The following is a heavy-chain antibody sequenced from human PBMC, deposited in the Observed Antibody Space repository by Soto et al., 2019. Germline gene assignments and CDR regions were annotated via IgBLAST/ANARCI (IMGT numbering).Heavy chain of an antibody. D-gene: IGHD3-22*01. CDR1: GYNFISYG. CDR2: ISGYNGNT. Sequence: QVQLVQSGAEVKKPGASVKVSCKASGYNFISYGITWVRPAPGQGLEWMGWISGYNGNTNYEQRLQGRVTMTTDTSTNTAYMELRSMRSGDTAVYYCAIDLAEDNRSYYYACHGYFYDYGMDVLGQGTTVTVSS. V-gene: IGHV1-18*01. CDR3: AIDLAEDNRSYYYACHGYFYDYGMDV. J-gene: IGHJ6*02.